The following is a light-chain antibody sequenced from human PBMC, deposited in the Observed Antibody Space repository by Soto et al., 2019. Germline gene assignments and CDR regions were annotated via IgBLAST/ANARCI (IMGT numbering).Light chain of an antibody. Sequence: INLLPSPDTLALPPEERAPLSCRASQSVSSYLAWYQQKPGQAPRLLIYDASNRATGIPARFSGSGSGTDFTLTISSLEPEDFAVYYCQQRSNWPPFTFGGGTKVDIK. V-gene: IGKV3-11*01. CDR2: DAS. CDR1: QSVSSY. J-gene: IGKJ4*01. CDR3: QQRSNWPPFT.